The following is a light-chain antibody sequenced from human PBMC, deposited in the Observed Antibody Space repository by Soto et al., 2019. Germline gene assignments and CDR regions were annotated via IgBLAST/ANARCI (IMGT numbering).Light chain of an antibody. CDR2: KAS. CDR3: QHYNSYSEA. Sequence: DIQMTQSPSTLSGSVGDRVTITCRASQTISSWLAWYQQKPGKAPKLLIYKASTLKSGVRSRVSGSGSGTELSLTISSLQPDEFATYYYQHYNSYSEAFGQGTKVELK. J-gene: IGKJ1*01. CDR1: QTISSW. V-gene: IGKV1-5*03.